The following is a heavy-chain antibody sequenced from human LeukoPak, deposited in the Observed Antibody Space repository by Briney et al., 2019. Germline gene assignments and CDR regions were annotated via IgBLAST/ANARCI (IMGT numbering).Heavy chain of an antibody. CDR3: ARNLGATPYYFDY. CDR1: GGTFSSYA. V-gene: IGHV1-69*06. J-gene: IGHJ4*02. D-gene: IGHD1-26*01. CDR2: IIPIFGTA. Sequence: GASVKVSCKASGGTFSSYAISWVRQAPGQGLEWMGGIIPIFGTANYAQKFQGRVTITADKSTSTAYMELSSLRSEDTAVYYCARNLGATPYYFDYWGQGTLVTVSS.